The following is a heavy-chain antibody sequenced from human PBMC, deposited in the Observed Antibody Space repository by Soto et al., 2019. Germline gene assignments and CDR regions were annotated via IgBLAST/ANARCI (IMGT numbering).Heavy chain of an antibody. J-gene: IGHJ6*02. D-gene: IGHD3-22*01. CDR3: ARNYDSSGYYYGSYYYYGMDV. Sequence: GASVKVSCKASGGTFSSYAISWVRQAPGQGLEWMGGIIPIFGTANYAQKFRGRVTITADESTSTAYMELSSLRSEDTAVYYCARNYDSSGYYYGSYYYYGMDVWGQGTTVTVS. CDR2: IIPIFGTA. V-gene: IGHV1-69*13. CDR1: GGTFSSYA.